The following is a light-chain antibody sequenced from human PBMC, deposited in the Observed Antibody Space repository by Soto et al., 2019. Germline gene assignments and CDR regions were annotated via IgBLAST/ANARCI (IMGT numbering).Light chain of an antibody. J-gene: IGKJ1*01. V-gene: IGKV3-20*01. CDR1: QSVSSSY. CDR2: GAS. CDR3: QPDGSSPVT. Sequence: EIVLTQSPGTLSLSPGERATLSCRASQSVSSSYLAWYQQKPGQAPRLLIYGASSRATGIPDRISGSGSGTYFTLTISILEPDDFAVYYCQPDGSSPVTFGQGTKVEIK.